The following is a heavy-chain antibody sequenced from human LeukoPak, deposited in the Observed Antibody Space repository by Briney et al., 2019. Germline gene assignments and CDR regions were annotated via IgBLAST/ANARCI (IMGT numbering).Heavy chain of an antibody. D-gene: IGHD6-13*01. V-gene: IGHV3-74*01. CDR3: ARVVVGDSSSWFD. CDR2: INSDARST. J-gene: IGHJ4*02. Sequence: GGSLRLSCAASGFTFSSYWMHWVRQGPGKGLVWVSRINSDARSTSYADSVKGRFTISRDNAKNTLYLQMNSLRAEDTAVYYCARVVVGDSSSWFDWGQGTLVTVSS. CDR1: GFTFSSYW.